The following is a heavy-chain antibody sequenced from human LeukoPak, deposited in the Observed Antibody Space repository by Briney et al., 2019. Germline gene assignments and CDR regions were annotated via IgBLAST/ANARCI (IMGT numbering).Heavy chain of an antibody. V-gene: IGHV3-20*04. CDR1: GFTFDDYG. Sequence: GGSLRLSCAASGFTFDDYGMSWVRQAPGKGLEWVSGINWNGGSTGYADSVKGRFTISRDNAKNTLYLQMNSLRAEDTAVYYCARDPTYYYMDVWGKGTTVTVSS. CDR2: INWNGGST. CDR3: ARDPTYYYMDV. J-gene: IGHJ6*03.